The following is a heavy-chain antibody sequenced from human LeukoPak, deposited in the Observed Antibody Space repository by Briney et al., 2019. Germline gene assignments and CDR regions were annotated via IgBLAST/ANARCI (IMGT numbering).Heavy chain of an antibody. V-gene: IGHV3-11*04. CDR3: ARATSYYDNSASGY. J-gene: IGHJ4*02. Sequence: GGSLRLSCAASGFTFSDYYMSWIRQAPGKGLEWVSYISSSGSTIYYADSVKGRFTISRDNSKYTVNLQMSSLSADDMAVYFCARATSYYDNSASGYWGQGTLVTVSS. CDR2: ISSSGSTI. CDR1: GFTFSDYY. D-gene: IGHD3-16*01.